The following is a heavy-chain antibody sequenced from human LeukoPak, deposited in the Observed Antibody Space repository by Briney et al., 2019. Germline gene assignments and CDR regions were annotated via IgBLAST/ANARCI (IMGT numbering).Heavy chain of an antibody. Sequence: SETLSLTCTVSGGSISSSSYYWGWIRQPPGKGLEWIGGIYYSGSTYYNPSLKSRVTISVDTSKNQFSLKLSSVTAADTAVYYCARHPMTALRYFDWLPNTGGHNWFDPWGQGTLVTVSS. CDR3: ARHPMTALRYFDWLPNTGGHNWFDP. V-gene: IGHV4-39*01. CDR2: IYYSGST. J-gene: IGHJ5*02. CDR1: GGSISSSSYY. D-gene: IGHD3-9*01.